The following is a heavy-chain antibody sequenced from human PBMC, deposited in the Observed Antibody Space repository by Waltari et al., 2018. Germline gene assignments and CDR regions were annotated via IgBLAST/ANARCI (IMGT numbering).Heavy chain of an antibody. Sequence: QVQLQESGPGLVKPSQTLSLTCTVSGGSISSGSYYWSWIRQPAGKGLEWIGYIYTSGSTNYNPSLKRRVTISVDTSKNQFSLKLSSVTAADTAVYYCAREVRGYESYFDYWGQGTLVTVSS. CDR3: AREVRGYESYFDY. D-gene: IGHD5-12*01. CDR1: GGSISSGSYY. CDR2: IYTSGST. V-gene: IGHV4-61*09. J-gene: IGHJ4*02.